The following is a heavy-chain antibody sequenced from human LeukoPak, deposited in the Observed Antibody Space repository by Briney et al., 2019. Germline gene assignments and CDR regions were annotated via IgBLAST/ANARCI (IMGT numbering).Heavy chain of an antibody. CDR2: IWYDGSNK. J-gene: IGHJ6*02. Sequence: GGSLRLSCAASGFTFSSYGMYWVRQAPGKGLEWVAVIWYDGSNKYCADSVKGRFTISRDNSKNTVYLQMNSLRAEDTAVYYCARVYSNSPEYGMDVWGQGTTVTVSS. V-gene: IGHV3-33*01. D-gene: IGHD2/OR15-2a*01. CDR1: GFTFSSYG. CDR3: ARVYSNSPEYGMDV.